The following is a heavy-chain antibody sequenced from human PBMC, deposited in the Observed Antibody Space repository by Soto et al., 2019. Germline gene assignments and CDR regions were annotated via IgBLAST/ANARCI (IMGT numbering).Heavy chain of an antibody. D-gene: IGHD2-15*01. CDR1: GGTFSSYT. Sequence: QVQLVQSGAEVKKPGSSAKVSCKASGGTFSSYTISWVRQAPGQGLEWMGRIIPILGIANYAQKFQGRVTITADKSTSTAYMELSSLRSEDTAVYYCARAKYCSGGSCYLGYVWFDPWGQGTLVTVSS. CDR2: IIPILGIA. J-gene: IGHJ5*02. V-gene: IGHV1-69*02. CDR3: ARAKYCSGGSCYLGYVWFDP.